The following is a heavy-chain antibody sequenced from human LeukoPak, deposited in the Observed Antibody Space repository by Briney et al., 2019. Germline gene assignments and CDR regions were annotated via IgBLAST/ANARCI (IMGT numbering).Heavy chain of an antibody. D-gene: IGHD3-16*02. V-gene: IGHV3-23*01. CDR1: GFPFSSYD. Sequence: GGSLRLSCAASGFPFSSYDMTWVRQAPGKGLEWVSVISGSGGSTYCADSVKGRFTISRDNSKNTLYLQMNSLRAEDTAVYYCAKLRGTVIPTWYFEVWGRGTLVTVSS. J-gene: IGHJ2*01. CDR2: ISGSGGST. CDR3: AKLRGTVIPTWYFEV.